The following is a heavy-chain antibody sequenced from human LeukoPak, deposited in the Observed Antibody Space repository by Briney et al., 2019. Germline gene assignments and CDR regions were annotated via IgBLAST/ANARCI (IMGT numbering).Heavy chain of an antibody. CDR2: IYYSGST. D-gene: IGHD2-8*01. V-gene: IGHV4-30-4*01. CDR1: GGSISNGDYY. Sequence: SSETLSLTCPVSGGSISNGDYYWSWIRQPPGKGLEWIGYIYYSGSTYYNPSLKSRVTISVDTSKNQFSLKLSSVTAADTAVYYCARGTEDIVLMVYAIGYYFDYWGQGTLVTVSS. J-gene: IGHJ4*02. CDR3: ARGTEDIVLMVYAIGYYFDY.